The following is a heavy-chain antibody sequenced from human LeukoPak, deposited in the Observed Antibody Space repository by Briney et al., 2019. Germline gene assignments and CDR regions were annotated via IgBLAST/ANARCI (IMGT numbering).Heavy chain of an antibody. J-gene: IGHJ3*02. D-gene: IGHD3-10*01. CDR2: ISPKYGDT. V-gene: IGHV1-2*02. CDR3: ARDLWSGELFFAFDI. CDR1: GYSFTDYY. Sequence: GSVRVSCKASGYSFTDYYIHWLRQAPGQGLQCMGWISPKYGDTKYAQTFQGRVTMTRDTSLTTTYMELRGLTSDDTAVYFCARDLWSGELFFAFDIWGQGTMVPVSS.